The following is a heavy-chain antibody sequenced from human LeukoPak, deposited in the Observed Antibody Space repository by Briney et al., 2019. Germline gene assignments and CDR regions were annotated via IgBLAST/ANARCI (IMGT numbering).Heavy chain of an antibody. D-gene: IGHD6-6*01. CDR2: INPSGGST. CDR3: ARDNGYSSSSENWFDP. CDR1: GYTFTGYY. Sequence: ASVKVSCKASGYTFTGYYMHWVRQAPGQGLEWMGIINPSGGSTSYAQKFQGRVTMTRDMSTSTVYMELSSLRSEDTAVYYCARDNGYSSSSENWFDPWGQGTLVTVSS. J-gene: IGHJ5*02. V-gene: IGHV1-46*01.